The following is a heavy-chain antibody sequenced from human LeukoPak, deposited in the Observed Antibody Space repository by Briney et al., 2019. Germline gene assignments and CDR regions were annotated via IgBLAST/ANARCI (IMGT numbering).Heavy chain of an antibody. CDR3: AREAGKDTVVVPAEC. CDR2: IYHSGST. Sequence: SETLSLTCTVSGGSISSGGYYWSWIRQPPGKGLEWIGYIYHSGSTYYNPSLKSRVTISVDRSKNQFSLKLSSVTAADTAVYYCAREAGKDTVVVPAECWGQGTLVTVSS. J-gene: IGHJ4*02. D-gene: IGHD2-2*01. CDR1: GGSISSGGYY. V-gene: IGHV4-30-2*01.